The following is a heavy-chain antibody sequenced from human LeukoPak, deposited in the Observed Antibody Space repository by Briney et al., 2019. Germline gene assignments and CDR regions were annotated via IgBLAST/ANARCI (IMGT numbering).Heavy chain of an antibody. V-gene: IGHV1-2*02. CDR1: GYTFTGYY. CDR3: ARVRGELHDGAFDI. D-gene: IGHD3-10*01. CDR2: INPNSGGT. J-gene: IGHJ3*02. Sequence: GASVKVSCKASGYTFTGYYMHWVRQAPGQGLEWMGWINPNSGGTNYAQKFQGRVTMTRDTSISTAYMELSRLRSDDTAVYYCARVRGELHDGAFDIWGQGTMVTVSS.